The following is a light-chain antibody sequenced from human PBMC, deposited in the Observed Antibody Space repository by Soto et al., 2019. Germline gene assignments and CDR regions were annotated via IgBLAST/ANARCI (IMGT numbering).Light chain of an antibody. CDR1: SSNIGKNA. J-gene: IGLJ3*02. V-gene: IGLV1-44*01. CDR2: NNN. CDR3: AAWDDDVGGL. Sequence: QLVLTQPPSASGTPGQRVTISCSGSSSNIGKNAVIWYRQFPGTAPKLLIYNNNQRPSGVPDRFSGSKSGTSGSLAISGLQSEDEADYYCAAWDDDVGGLFGGGTKLTVL.